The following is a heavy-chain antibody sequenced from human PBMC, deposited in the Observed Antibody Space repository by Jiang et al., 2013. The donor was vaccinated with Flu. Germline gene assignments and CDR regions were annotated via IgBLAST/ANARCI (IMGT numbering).Heavy chain of an antibody. Sequence: RIDPSDSYTNYSPSFQGHVTISADKSISTAYLQWSSLKASDTAMYYCARSNCSSTSCYTETDAFDIWGQGTMVTVSS. J-gene: IGHJ3*02. CDR3: ARSNCSSTSCYTETDAFDI. CDR2: IDPSDSYT. D-gene: IGHD2-2*02. V-gene: IGHV5-10-1*01.